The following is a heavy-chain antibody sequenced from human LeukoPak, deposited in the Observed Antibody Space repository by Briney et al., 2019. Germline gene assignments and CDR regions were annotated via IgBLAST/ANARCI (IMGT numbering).Heavy chain of an antibody. J-gene: IGHJ4*02. V-gene: IGHV1-69*04. CDR3: SRYRKSCSGGTCYSSSDY. Sequence: SVKVSCKASGGTLSNYAISWVRQAPGQGLEWMGRIIPILDITNYAQKFQGRVTITADKSTNTAYRELSNLTSEDTAVYYCSRYRKSCSGGTCYSSSDYWGQGTLVSVSS. CDR1: GGTLSNYA. CDR2: IIPILDIT. D-gene: IGHD2-15*01.